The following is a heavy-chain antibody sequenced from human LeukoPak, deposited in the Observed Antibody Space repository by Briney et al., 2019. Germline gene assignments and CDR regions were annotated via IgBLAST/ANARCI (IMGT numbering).Heavy chain of an antibody. D-gene: IGHD3-3*01. Sequence: PGTSLRLSCAASGFTFSSYGMNWVRQAPGKGLEWVAVISYDGTNKFYVDSLRGRFTISRDNSKNTLYLQMNSLRAEDTAVYYCASWVFGVVYGMDVWGQGTTVTVSS. CDR3: ASWVFGVVYGMDV. J-gene: IGHJ6*02. CDR1: GFTFSSYG. CDR2: ISYDGTNK. V-gene: IGHV3-30*03.